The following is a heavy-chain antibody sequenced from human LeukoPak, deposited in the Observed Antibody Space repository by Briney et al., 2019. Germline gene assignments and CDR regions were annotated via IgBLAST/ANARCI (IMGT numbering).Heavy chain of an antibody. CDR1: GFTFSSYG. CDR3: TTGIRGD. V-gene: IGHV3-33*01. Sequence: PGGSLRLSCAASGFTFSSYGMHWVRQAPGKGLEWVAVIWYDGSNKYYADSVKGRFTISRDNSKNTLYLQMNSLRAEDTAIYYCTTGIRGDWGQGTLVTVSS. CDR2: IWYDGSNK. D-gene: IGHD3-3*02. J-gene: IGHJ4*02.